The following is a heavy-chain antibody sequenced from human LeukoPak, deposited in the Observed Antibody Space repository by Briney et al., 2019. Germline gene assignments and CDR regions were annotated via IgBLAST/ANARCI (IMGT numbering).Heavy chain of an antibody. CDR2: IYHSGST. CDR3: ARQPSGSYGPGYMDV. J-gene: IGHJ6*03. Sequence: SETLSLTCTVSGYSISSGYYWGWIRQPPGKGLEWIGSIYHSGSTYYNPSLKSRVTISVDTSKNQFSLKLNSVTAADTAMYYCARQPSGSYGPGYMDVWGKGTTVTVSS. V-gene: IGHV4-38-2*02. D-gene: IGHD5-18*01. CDR1: GYSISSGYY.